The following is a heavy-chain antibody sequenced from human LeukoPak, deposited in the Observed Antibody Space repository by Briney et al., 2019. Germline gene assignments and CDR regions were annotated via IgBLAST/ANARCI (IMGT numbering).Heavy chain of an antibody. J-gene: IGHJ4*02. Sequence: ASGKVSCKGSGYALTELSMHWVRKPPGKGLEWRGGFDLEDGGTIYAQKVQGRVTMTEDTSTDTAYMELSSLRAEDTAVYYCATDSNYYGSGSVSAFDYWGQGTLVTVSS. CDR2: FDLEDGGT. D-gene: IGHD3-10*01. CDR1: GYALTELS. CDR3: ATDSNYYGSGSVSAFDY. V-gene: IGHV1-24*01.